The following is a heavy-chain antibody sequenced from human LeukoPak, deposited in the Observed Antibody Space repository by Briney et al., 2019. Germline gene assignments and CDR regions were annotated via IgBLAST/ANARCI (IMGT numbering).Heavy chain of an antibody. CDR2: ISGSGGST. V-gene: IGHV3-23*01. Sequence: GGSLRLSCAASGFTFKTHAMSWVRQAPGKGLEWVSAISGSGGSTYYADSVKGRFTISRDNSKNTLYLQMNSLRAEDTAVYYCAKRTSYGDFDYWGQGTLVTVSS. D-gene: IGHD4-17*01. CDR3: AKRTSYGDFDY. CDR1: GFTFKTHA. J-gene: IGHJ4*02.